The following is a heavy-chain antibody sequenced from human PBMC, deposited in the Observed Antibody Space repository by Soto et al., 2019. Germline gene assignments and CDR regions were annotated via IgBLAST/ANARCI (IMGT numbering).Heavy chain of an antibody. J-gene: IGHJ4*02. V-gene: IGHV1-46*02. CDR1: GYTFNNYY. D-gene: IGHD6-19*01. Sequence: QVQLVQSGTEVKKPGASVKVSCKASGYTFNNYYIHWVRQAPGQGLEWMGVINPSGGSTNYAQKLQGRVTVTSDTSTSTVHMELTTLRSEDTGVYLCAREWVSSGMNDHWGQGTLVTVSS. CDR3: AREWVSSGMNDH. CDR2: INPSGGST.